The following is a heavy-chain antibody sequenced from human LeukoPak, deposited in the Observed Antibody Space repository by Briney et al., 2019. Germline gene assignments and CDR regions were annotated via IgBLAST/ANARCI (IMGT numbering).Heavy chain of an antibody. CDR1: GGSISSYY. V-gene: IGHV4-59*01. J-gene: IGHJ4*02. CDR3: ARVSPNTVTTLQYFDY. CDR2: IYYSGNS. D-gene: IGHD4-17*01. Sequence: SETLSLTCTVSGGSISSYYWTWIRQPPGKDLEWIGYIYYSGNSNYNPSLKSRVTISVDTSKNQFSLKLSSVTAADTAVYYCARVSPNTVTTLQYFDYWGQGTLVTVSS.